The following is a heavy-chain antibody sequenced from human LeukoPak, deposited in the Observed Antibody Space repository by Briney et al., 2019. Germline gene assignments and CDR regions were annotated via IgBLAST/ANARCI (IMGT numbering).Heavy chain of an antibody. CDR3: ARSPDYYGSGSYFDY. CDR1: GYTFTSYG. D-gene: IGHD3-10*01. Sequence: ASVKVSCKASGYTFTSYGISWVRQAPGQGLEWMGWISAYNGNTNYAQKFQGRVTMTRDTSISTAYMELSRLRSDDTAVYYCARSPDYYGSGSYFDYWGQGTLVTVSS. V-gene: IGHV1-18*01. J-gene: IGHJ4*02. CDR2: ISAYNGNT.